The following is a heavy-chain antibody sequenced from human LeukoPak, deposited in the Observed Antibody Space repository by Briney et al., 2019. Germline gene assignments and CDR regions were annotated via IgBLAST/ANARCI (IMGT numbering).Heavy chain of an antibody. V-gene: IGHV4-34*01. D-gene: IGHD4-4*01. CDR3: ARKRQLLYRDYSNYPYYFDY. CDR2: INHSGST. Sequence: SETPSLTCAVYGGSFSGYYWSWIRQPPGKGLEWIGEINHSGSTNYNPSLKSRVTISVDTSKNQFSLKLSSVTAADTAVYYCARKRQLLYRDYSNYPYYFDYWGQGTLVTVSS. J-gene: IGHJ4*02. CDR1: GGSFSGYY.